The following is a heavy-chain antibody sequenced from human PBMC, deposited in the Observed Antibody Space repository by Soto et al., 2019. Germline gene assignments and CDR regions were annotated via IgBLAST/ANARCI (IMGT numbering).Heavy chain of an antibody. J-gene: IGHJ6*02. Sequence: QVQLVESGGGVVQPGRSLRLSCAASGFTFSSYGMHWVRQAPGKGLEWVAVISYDGSNKYYADSVKGRFTISRDNSKNTLYLQMNSLRAEDMAVYYCAKEVDTAMPDPTIYYYGMDVWGQGTTVTVSS. CDR2: ISYDGSNK. D-gene: IGHD5-18*01. CDR3: AKEVDTAMPDPTIYYYGMDV. V-gene: IGHV3-30*18. CDR1: GFTFSSYG.